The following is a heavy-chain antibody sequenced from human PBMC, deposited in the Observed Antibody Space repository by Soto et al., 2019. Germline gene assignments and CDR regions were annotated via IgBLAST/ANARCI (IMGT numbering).Heavy chain of an antibody. Sequence: PGGSPRLSCAASGFTFSSHGMHWLRQAPGKGLEWVTVISYDGSNEYYADSVKGRFTISRDNSKNMLYLQMNSLRVEDTAVYYCAKESMEQYQLLPFFDYWGQGTLVTVSS. J-gene: IGHJ4*02. CDR2: ISYDGSNE. CDR1: GFTFSSHG. V-gene: IGHV3-30*18. CDR3: AKESMEQYQLLPFFDY. D-gene: IGHD2-2*01.